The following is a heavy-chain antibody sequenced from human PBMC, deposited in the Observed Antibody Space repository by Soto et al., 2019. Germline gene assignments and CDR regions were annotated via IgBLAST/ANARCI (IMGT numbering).Heavy chain of an antibody. CDR1: GFTFSSHA. CDR3: LGWVSYDYVWGSYRYHAFDI. Sequence: PWGSRRLSCAASGFTFSSHAMSWVGPAPGKAPQWVSAISGSGGSTYYAASVTPRFTISRDTSKNTLYLQMNSLRAEDTAVYYCLGWVSYDYVWGSYRYHAFDIWAQGTMVTAS. J-gene: IGHJ3*02. CDR2: ISGSGGST. D-gene: IGHD3-16*02. V-gene: IGHV3-23*01.